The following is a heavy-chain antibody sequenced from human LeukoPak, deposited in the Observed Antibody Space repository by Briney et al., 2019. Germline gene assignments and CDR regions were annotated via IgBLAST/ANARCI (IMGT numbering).Heavy chain of an antibody. J-gene: IGHJ4*02. Sequence: SETLSLTCAIYSESFSGYFWSWIRQPPGKGLEWIGEINYSGSTNYNPSLKSRVTISIDTSKNQFSLELSSVTPADTAVYYCARLGDSSGYYAFDYWGQGTLVTVSS. CDR1: SESFSGYF. CDR2: INYSGST. CDR3: ARLGDSSGYYAFDY. D-gene: IGHD3-22*01. V-gene: IGHV4-34*01.